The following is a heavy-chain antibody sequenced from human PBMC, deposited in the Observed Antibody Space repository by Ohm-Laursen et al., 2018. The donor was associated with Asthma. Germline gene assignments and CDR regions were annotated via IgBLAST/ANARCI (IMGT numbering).Heavy chain of an antibody. CDR1: GGSISSGDYY. D-gene: IGHD5-24*01. V-gene: IGHV4-30-4*01. CDR2: IYKSGTT. Sequence: SQTLSLTCSVSGGSISSGDYYWSWIRQPPGKGLEWIGYIYKSGTTYHKSSLRSRVTMSIDTSTNQFSLKLSSVTAADTAVYYCARGHGYNPYWGQGTLVTVSS. J-gene: IGHJ4*02. CDR3: ARGHGYNPY.